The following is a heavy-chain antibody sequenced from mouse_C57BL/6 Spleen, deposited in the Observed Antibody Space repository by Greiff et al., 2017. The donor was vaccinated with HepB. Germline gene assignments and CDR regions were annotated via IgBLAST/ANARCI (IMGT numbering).Heavy chain of an antibody. CDR2: IYPGNSDT. Sequence: EVQLQQSGTVLARPGASVKMSCKTSGYTFTSYWMHWVKQRPGQGLEWIGAIYPGNSDTSYNQKFKGKAKLTAVTSASTAYMELSSLTNEDSAVYYCTRPPDYYGSSSWYFDVWGTGTTVTVSS. CDR3: TRPPDYYGSSSWYFDV. J-gene: IGHJ1*03. D-gene: IGHD1-1*01. V-gene: IGHV1-5*01. CDR1: GYTFTSYW.